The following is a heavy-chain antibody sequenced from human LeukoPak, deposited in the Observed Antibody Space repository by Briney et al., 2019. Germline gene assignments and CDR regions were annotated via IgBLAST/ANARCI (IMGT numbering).Heavy chain of an antibody. J-gene: IGHJ1*01. Sequence: QSGGSLRLSCAASGFTFSSYAMSWVRQAPGKGLEWVAVISYDGSNKYYADSVKGRFTISRDNSKNTLYLQMNSLRAEDTAVYYCAKAYGDYGYAEYFQHWGQGTLVTVSS. CDR2: ISYDGSNK. CDR1: GFTFSSYA. V-gene: IGHV3-30*18. D-gene: IGHD4-17*01. CDR3: AKAYGDYGYAEYFQH.